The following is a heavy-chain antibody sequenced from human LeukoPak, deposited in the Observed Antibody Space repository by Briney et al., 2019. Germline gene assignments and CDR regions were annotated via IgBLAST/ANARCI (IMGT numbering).Heavy chain of an antibody. CDR3: ARAATYYDFWSGYYTDYYYYMDV. CDR2: INPKSGGT. V-gene: IGHV1-2*02. CDR1: GYNVVGYY. J-gene: IGHJ6*03. D-gene: IGHD3-3*01. Sequence: ASVKVSCKASGYNVVGYYIHWVRQAPGQGLEWMGWINPKSGGTNYAQKFQGRVTITRNTSISTAYMELSSLRSEDTAVYYCARAATYYDFWSGYYTDYYYYMDVWGKGTTVTVSS.